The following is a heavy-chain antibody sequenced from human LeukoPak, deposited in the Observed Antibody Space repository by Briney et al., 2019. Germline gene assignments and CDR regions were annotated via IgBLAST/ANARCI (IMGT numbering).Heavy chain of an antibody. CDR3: ARRRPAGRPYYFDY. Sequence: PSETLSLTCTVSGGSISSGSYYWSWIRQPAGKGLEWIGRIYTSGSTNYNPSLKSRVTISVDTSKNQFSLKLSSVTAADTATYYCARRRPAGRPYYFDYWGQGTLVTVSS. D-gene: IGHD6-6*01. V-gene: IGHV4-61*02. CDR1: GGSISSGSYY. CDR2: IYTSGST. J-gene: IGHJ4*02.